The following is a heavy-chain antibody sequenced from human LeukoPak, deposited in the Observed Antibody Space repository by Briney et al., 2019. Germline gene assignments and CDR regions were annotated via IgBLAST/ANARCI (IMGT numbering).Heavy chain of an antibody. CDR3: AAFSHKGV. J-gene: IGHJ6*01. D-gene: IGHD3-3*02. V-gene: IGHV3-66*01. CDR2: IYCRGST. Sequence: GGSLRLSCAASGFTLSKNYMPWARHAPGRGLEWVSHIYCRGSTYYADFASARFTISRDSSKNTLYLQLNSLRADDTAVYYCAAFSHKGVWGRRDHGHRLL. CDR1: GFTLSKNY.